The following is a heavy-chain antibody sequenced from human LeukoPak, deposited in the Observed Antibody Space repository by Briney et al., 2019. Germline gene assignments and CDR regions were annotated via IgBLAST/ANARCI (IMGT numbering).Heavy chain of an antibody. Sequence: SVKVSCKASGGTFSSYAISWVRQAPGQGLEWMGGIIPIFGTANYAQKFQGRVTITADKSTSTAYMELSSLRSEDTAVYYCAREESIGRYQFLHDYWGQGTLVTVSS. CDR3: AREESIGRYQFLHDY. D-gene: IGHD1-26*01. J-gene: IGHJ4*02. CDR2: IIPIFGTA. V-gene: IGHV1-69*06. CDR1: GGTFSSYA.